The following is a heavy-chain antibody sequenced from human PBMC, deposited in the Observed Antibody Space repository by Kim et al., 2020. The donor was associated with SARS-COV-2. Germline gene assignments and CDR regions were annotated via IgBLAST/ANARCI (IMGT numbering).Heavy chain of an antibody. CDR3: AKDGDYDILTGYYNWFDP. CDR1: GFTFSSYA. Sequence: GGSLRLSCAASGFTFSSYAMSWVRQAPGKGLEWVSAISGSGGSTYYADSVKGRFTISRDNSKNTLYLQMNSLRAEDTAVYYCAKDGDYDILTGYYNWFDPWGDGTPVTVSS. D-gene: IGHD3-9*01. V-gene: IGHV3-23*01. CDR2: ISGSGGST. J-gene: IGHJ5*02.